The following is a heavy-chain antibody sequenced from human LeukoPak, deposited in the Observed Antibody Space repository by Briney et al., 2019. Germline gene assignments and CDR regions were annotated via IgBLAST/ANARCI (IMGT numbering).Heavy chain of an antibody. CDR1: GGSFSDYY. CDR3: ARRSTSCLDY. V-gene: IGHV4-34*01. CDR2: INHRGIT. Sequence: SETLSLTCVVFGGSFSDYYWSWIRQPPGKGLEWIGEINHRGITNYNPSLTSRVTISVDTSKNQFSLNLTSLTAADTAVYYCARRSTSCLDYWGQGTLVTVSS. J-gene: IGHJ4*02. D-gene: IGHD2-2*01.